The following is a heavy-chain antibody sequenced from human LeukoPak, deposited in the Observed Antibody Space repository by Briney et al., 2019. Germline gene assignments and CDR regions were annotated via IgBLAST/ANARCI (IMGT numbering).Heavy chain of an antibody. D-gene: IGHD3-22*01. CDR1: GFTFSSYG. CDR2: IRYDGSNK. V-gene: IGHV3-30*02. J-gene: IGHJ4*02. Sequence: GGSLRLSCAASGFTFSSYGMHWVRRAPGKGLEWVAFIRYDGSNKYYADSVKGRFTISRDNSKNTLYLQMNSLRAEDTAVYYCANDPYYNDSSGYFGDYWGQGTLVTLSS. CDR3: ANDPYYNDSSGYFGDY.